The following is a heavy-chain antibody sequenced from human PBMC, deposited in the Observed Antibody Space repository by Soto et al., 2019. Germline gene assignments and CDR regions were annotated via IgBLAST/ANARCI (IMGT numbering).Heavy chain of an antibody. CDR1: GYNFANYW. CDR3: ARIQRVSAATPDYYYGMDV. D-gene: IGHD2-15*01. CDR2: IHPHDSGV. V-gene: IGHV5-51*01. Sequence: GESLKISCKGSGYNFANYWIAWVRQMPGKGLDWLGIIHPHDSGVRYSPSFQGQVTISADKSINTAYLQWRSLKASDTAMYYCARIQRVSAATPDYYYGMDVWGQGTTVTAP. J-gene: IGHJ6*02.